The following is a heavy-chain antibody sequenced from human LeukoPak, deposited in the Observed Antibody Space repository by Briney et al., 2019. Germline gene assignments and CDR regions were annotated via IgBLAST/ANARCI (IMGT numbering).Heavy chain of an antibody. CDR1: GYTFTDYY. CDR3: ARIAARLNYFDY. J-gene: IGHJ4*02. V-gene: IGHV1-2*02. CDR2: LNPNSGDT. D-gene: IGHD6-6*01. Sequence: ASVKVSCKASGYTFTDYYLHWVRQPPGQGLEWMGWLNPNSGDTNYAQKFQGRVTMTRDTSISTAYMELSRLRSDDTAVYYCARIAARLNYFDYWGQGTLVTVSS.